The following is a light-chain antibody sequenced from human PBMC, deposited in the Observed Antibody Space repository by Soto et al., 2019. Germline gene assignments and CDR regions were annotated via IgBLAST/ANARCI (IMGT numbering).Light chain of an antibody. CDR3: HQFGDSPQT. CDR2: GTS. V-gene: IGKV3-20*01. J-gene: IGKJ1*01. CDR1: QSFSVSY. Sequence: PGDRATLSCRASQSFSVSYIAWYQQRPGQAPRLLIYGTSTRATGIPDRFSGSGSGTDFTLAISRLEPEDFAVYYCHQFGDSPQTFGEGTTVEI.